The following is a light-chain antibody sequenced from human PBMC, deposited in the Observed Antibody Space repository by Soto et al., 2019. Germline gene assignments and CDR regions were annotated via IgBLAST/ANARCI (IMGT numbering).Light chain of an antibody. CDR3: QQTTTFPLT. V-gene: IGKV1-12*01. CDR2: RAS. J-gene: IGKJ4*01. CDR1: QGITSW. Sequence: DIQMSQSPSSVSASVGDRVTITCRASQGITSWLAWYQQKTGKAAKLLIYRASNLQSGVPSRFSGSVSGTDFTLTISGLQPADFATYYCQQTTTFPLTFGGGTKVEIK.